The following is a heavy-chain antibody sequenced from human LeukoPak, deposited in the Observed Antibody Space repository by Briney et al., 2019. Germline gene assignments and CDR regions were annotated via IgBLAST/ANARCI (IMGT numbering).Heavy chain of an antibody. CDR2: INPNSGGT. CDR3: ARDLIKTITMVRGVIMAAFDI. Sequence: ASVKVSCKASGYTFTGYYMHWVRQAPGQGLEWMGWINPNSGGTNYAQKFQGRVTMTRDTSISTAYMELSRLRSDDTAVYYCARDLIKTITMVRGVIMAAFDIWGQGTMVTVSS. D-gene: IGHD3-10*01. V-gene: IGHV1-2*02. CDR1: GYTFTGYY. J-gene: IGHJ3*02.